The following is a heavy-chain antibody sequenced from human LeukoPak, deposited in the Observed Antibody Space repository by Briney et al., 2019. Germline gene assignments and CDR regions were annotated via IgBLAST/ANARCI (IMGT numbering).Heavy chain of an antibody. Sequence: PGGSLRLSCAASGFTFRSYAMSWVRQAPGKGLEWVSAISGSGGSTYYADSVKGRFTISRDNSKNTLYLQMNSLRAEDTAVYYCAKAKPPYSSGWYGDFDYWGQGTLVTVSS. CDR3: AKAKPPYSSGWYGDFDY. D-gene: IGHD6-19*01. CDR2: ISGSGGST. J-gene: IGHJ4*02. V-gene: IGHV3-23*01. CDR1: GFTFRSYA.